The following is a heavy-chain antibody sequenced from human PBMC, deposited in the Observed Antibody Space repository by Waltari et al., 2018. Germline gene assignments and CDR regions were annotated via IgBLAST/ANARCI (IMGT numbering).Heavy chain of an antibody. V-gene: IGHV4-4*07. CDR3: AREAYYHDSMAYYMDV. CDR1: GATLNSYY. Sequence: QVHLQESGPGLVKSSETLSLTCFVSGATLNSYYWSWIRQSAGKGLEWIGRIHPTESTIENPSLKSRVIMSVDTSKNQVSLKVTSVTAADTAVYFCAREAYYHDSMAYYMDVWGKGTTVTVSS. CDR2: IHPTEST. D-gene: IGHD3-22*01. J-gene: IGHJ6*03.